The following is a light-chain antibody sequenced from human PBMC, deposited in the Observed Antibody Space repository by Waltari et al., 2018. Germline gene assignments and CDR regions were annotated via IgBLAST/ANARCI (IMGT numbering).Light chain of an antibody. J-gene: IGKJ2*01. Sequence: DIVMTQSPDSLAVSLGERATINCKSTQSVLYSSNNKNYLAWYQQKPGKPPKLLIYWASTRESGVPDRFRGSGSGTDFTLTISSLQAEDVAVYYCQQYYSTPPYTFGQGTKLEIK. CDR2: WAS. CDR3: QQYYSTPPYT. V-gene: IGKV4-1*01. CDR1: QSVLYSSNNKNY.